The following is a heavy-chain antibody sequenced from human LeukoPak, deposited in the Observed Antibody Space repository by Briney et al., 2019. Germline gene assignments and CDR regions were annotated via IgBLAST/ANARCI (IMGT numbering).Heavy chain of an antibody. CDR3: ARDRYYYDSSGYYVFDY. Sequence: PSETLSLTCTVSGGSISSSSYYWGWIRQPPGKGLEWIGSIYYSGSTYYNPSLKSRVTMSVDTSKNQFSLKLSSVTAADTAVHYCARDRYYYDSSGYYVFDYWGQGTLVTVSS. CDR2: IYYSGST. D-gene: IGHD3-22*01. V-gene: IGHV4-39*07. J-gene: IGHJ4*02. CDR1: GGSISSSSYY.